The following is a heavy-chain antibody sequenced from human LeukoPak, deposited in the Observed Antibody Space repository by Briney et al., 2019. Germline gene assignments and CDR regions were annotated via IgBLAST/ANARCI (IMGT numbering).Heavy chain of an antibody. D-gene: IGHD1-7*01. J-gene: IGHJ4*02. V-gene: IGHV1-69*06. CDR3: ATLKTTRAGLLDY. CDR1: GGTFSSYA. CDR2: IIPIFGTA. Sequence: ASVKVSCKASGGTFSSYAISWVRQAPGQGLEWMGGIIPIFGTANYAQKFQGRVTITADKSTSTAYMELSSLRSEDTAVYYCATLKTTRAGLLDYWGQGTLVAVSS.